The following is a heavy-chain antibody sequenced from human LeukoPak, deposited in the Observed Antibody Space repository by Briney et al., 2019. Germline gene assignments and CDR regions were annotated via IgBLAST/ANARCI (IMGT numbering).Heavy chain of an antibody. Sequence: SQTLSVTCAIPGDSVSSNSAAWNWIRQSPSRGLEWLGRTYYRSKWYNDYALSGKSRITINTDTSKNQFSLQVNSVTPEDAAVYYCAREGRYCSSSWCFALWGRGTLVTVSS. CDR2: TYYRSKWYN. D-gene: IGHD6-6*01. CDR1: GDSVSSNSAA. V-gene: IGHV6-1*01. CDR3: AREGRYCSSSWCFAL. J-gene: IGHJ2*01.